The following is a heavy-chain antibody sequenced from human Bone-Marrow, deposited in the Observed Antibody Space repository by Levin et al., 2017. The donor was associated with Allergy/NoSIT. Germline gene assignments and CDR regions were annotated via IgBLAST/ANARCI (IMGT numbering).Heavy chain of an antibody. V-gene: IGHV3-7*01. J-gene: IGHJ5*02. D-gene: IGHD2-2*03. CDR3: AGDGFPNWFDP. Sequence: AGESLKISCAASGFRFGSYWMSWVRQAPGKGLEWVANIKQDGSEKNYVDSVKGRFTISRDNAKTSLYLQMNSLRAEDTGIYYCAGDGFPNWFDPWGQGTLVTVSS. CDR2: IKQDGSEK. CDR1: GFRFGSYW.